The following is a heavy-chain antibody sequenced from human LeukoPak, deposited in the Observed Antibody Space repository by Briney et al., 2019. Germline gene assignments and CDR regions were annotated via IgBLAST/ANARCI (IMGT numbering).Heavy chain of an antibody. D-gene: IGHD6-6*01. Sequence: ASVKVSCKASGYTFTSYGISWVRQAPGQGLEWMGWISAYNGNTNYAQKLQGRVTMTTDTSTSTACMELRSLRSDDTAVYYCARVGYSSSSCSDYWGQGTLVTVSS. V-gene: IGHV1-18*01. J-gene: IGHJ4*02. CDR2: ISAYNGNT. CDR1: GYTFTSYG. CDR3: ARVGYSSSSCSDY.